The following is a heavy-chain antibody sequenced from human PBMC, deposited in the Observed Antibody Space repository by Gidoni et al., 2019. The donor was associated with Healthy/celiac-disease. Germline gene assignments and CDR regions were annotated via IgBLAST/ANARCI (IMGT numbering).Heavy chain of an antibody. V-gene: IGHV1-18*01. Sequence: QVPLVRPGAEVKKHGASVKVACQASGYTFTSYGISWVRQAPGQGLEWMGWISAYNGNTNYAQKLQGRVTMTTDTSTSTAYMELRSLRSDDTAVYYCASISNGEASEYWGQGTLVTVSS. CDR1: GYTFTSYG. J-gene: IGHJ4*02. CDR3: ASISNGEASEY. CDR2: ISAYNGNT. D-gene: IGHD3-10*01.